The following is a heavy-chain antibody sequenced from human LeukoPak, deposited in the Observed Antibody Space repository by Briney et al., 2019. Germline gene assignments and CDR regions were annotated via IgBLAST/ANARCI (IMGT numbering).Heavy chain of an antibody. Sequence: GGFLRVSCAASGFTFSSYAMSWVRQAPGKGMEWVSAISGSGGSTYYADSVKGRFTISRDNSKNTLYLQMNSLRAEDTAVYYCAKDRGPAPGYSYGYWDFDYWGQGTLVTVSS. D-gene: IGHD5-18*01. V-gene: IGHV3-23*01. J-gene: IGHJ4*02. CDR3: AKDRGPAPGYSYGYWDFDY. CDR1: GFTFSSYA. CDR2: ISGSGGST.